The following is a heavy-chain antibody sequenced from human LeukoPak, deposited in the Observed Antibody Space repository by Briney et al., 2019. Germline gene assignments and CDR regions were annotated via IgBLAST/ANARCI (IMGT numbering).Heavy chain of an antibody. V-gene: IGHV3-33*01. J-gene: IGHJ6*02. D-gene: IGHD6-13*01. CDR1: GFTFSSYG. CDR3: ARASSSWYGYYYGMDV. CDR2: IWYDGSNK. Sequence: GRSLRLSCAASGFTFSSYGMHWVRQAPGKGLEWVAVIWYDGSNKYYADSVKGRFTISRDNSKNTLYLQMNSLRAEDTAVYYRARASSSWYGYYYGMDVWGQGTTVTVSS.